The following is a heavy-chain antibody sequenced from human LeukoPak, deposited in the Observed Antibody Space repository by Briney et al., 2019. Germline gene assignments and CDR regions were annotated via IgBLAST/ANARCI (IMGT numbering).Heavy chain of an antibody. D-gene: IGHD2-15*01. CDR2: IRNKASGGTT. CDR3: TRDRIMTDF. Sequence: GGSLRLSCTASGFTLGDYSMTWFRQAPGKGLEWVSFIRNKASGGTTEHAASVRGRFTTSRDGSKSIAYLQMNSLKTEDTALYYCTRDRIMTDFWGQGTLVTVSS. CDR1: GFTLGDYS. V-gene: IGHV3-49*01. J-gene: IGHJ4*02.